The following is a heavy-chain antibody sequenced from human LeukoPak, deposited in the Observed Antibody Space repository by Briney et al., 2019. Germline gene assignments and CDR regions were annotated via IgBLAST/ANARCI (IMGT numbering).Heavy chain of an antibody. Sequence: GGSLRLSCAASGFTFSSYGMHWVRQAPGKGLEWVAVIWYDGSNKYYADSVKGRFTISRDNSKNTLYLQMNSLRAEDTAVYYCARECLDCSWYPGSCAGGWFDPWGQGTLVTVSS. D-gene: IGHD6-13*01. J-gene: IGHJ5*02. CDR1: GFTFSSYG. CDR2: IWYDGSNK. V-gene: IGHV3-33*01. CDR3: ARECLDCSWYPGSCAGGWFDP.